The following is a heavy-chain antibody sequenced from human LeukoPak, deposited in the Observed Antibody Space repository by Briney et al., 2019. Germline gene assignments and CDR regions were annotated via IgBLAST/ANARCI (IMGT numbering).Heavy chain of an antibody. D-gene: IGHD3-10*01. CDR2: ISAYNGNT. V-gene: IGHV1-18*01. J-gene: IGHJ4*02. CDR1: GYTFTSYG. Sequence: ASVKVSCKASGYTFTSYGISWVRQAPGQGLEWMGWISAYNGNTNYAQKLQGRVTMTTDTSTSTAYMELRSLRSDDTAVYYCARVTYYGSGSARLYYFDYWGQGTLVTVSS. CDR3: ARVTYYGSGSARLYYFDY.